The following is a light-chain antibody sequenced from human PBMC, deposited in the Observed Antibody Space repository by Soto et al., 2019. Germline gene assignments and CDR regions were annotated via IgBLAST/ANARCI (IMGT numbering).Light chain of an antibody. CDR1: SSNIGYNS. CDR2: ENN. V-gene: IGLV1-51*02. J-gene: IGLJ2*01. CDR3: GTWDNGLSAVV. Sequence: QSALTQPPSVSAAQGQKITISCSGSSSNIGYNSVSWYQQLPGTAPKLLISENNERPSGIPDRFSGSKSGTSATLGITGLQTGDEANYYCGTWDNGLSAVVFGGGTKLTVL.